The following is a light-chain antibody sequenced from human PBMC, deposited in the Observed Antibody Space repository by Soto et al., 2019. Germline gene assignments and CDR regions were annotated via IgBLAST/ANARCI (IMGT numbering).Light chain of an antibody. CDR3: QTWGTGSGV. V-gene: IGLV4-69*01. Sequence: QLVLTQSPSASASLGASVKLTCTLSSGHSSYAIAWHQQQPEKGPRYLMKLNSDGSHSKGDGTPDRFSGSSSGAERYLTISSLQYEDEADYYCQTWGTGSGVFGGGTKLTVL. CDR2: LNSDGSH. J-gene: IGLJ3*02. CDR1: SGHSSYA.